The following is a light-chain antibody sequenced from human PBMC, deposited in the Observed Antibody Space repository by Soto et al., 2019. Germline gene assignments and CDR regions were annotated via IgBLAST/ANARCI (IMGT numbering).Light chain of an antibody. CDR1: QSISSW. J-gene: IGKJ2*01. Sequence: DIQMTQSPSTLSASVGDRVTITCRASQSISSWLAWYHQKPGKAPKVLIYDASSLESGGPSRFSGSGSGTEDTLTISSLQPADFATYYCQQYNSYSSFTFGQGTKLEIK. V-gene: IGKV1-5*01. CDR3: QQYNSYSSFT. CDR2: DAS.